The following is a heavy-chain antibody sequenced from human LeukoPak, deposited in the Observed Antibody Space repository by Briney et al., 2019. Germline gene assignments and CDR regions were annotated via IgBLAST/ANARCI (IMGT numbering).Heavy chain of an antibody. CDR1: GYTFTSCG. CDR3: ARDLTLDYCSGGSCYSGIDY. Sequence: ASVKVSCKASGYTFTSCGISWVRQAPGQGLEWMGWSSAYNGNTNYAQKLQGRVTMTTDTSTSTAYMELRSLRSDDTAVYYCARDLTLDYCSGGSCYSGIDYWGQGTLVTVSS. V-gene: IGHV1-18*01. D-gene: IGHD2-15*01. CDR2: SSAYNGNT. J-gene: IGHJ4*02.